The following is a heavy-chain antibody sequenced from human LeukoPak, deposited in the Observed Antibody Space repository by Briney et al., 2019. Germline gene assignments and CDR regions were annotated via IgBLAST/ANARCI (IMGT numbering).Heavy chain of an antibody. CDR2: INPNSGGT. Sequence: ASVTVSCKASGYTFTGYYMHWVRQAPGQGLEWMGWINPNSGGTNYAQKFQGRVTMTRDTSISTAYMELSRLRSDDTAVYYCARGARGGSGSYYLSYWGQGTLVTVSS. CDR3: ARGARGGSGSYYLSY. V-gene: IGHV1-2*02. D-gene: IGHD3-10*01. J-gene: IGHJ4*02. CDR1: GYTFTGYY.